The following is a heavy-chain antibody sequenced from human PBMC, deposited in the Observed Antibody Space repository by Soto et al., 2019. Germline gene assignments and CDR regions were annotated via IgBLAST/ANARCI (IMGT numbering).Heavy chain of an antibody. V-gene: IGHV3-23*01. CDR2: ISATGGGT. J-gene: IGHJ4*02. D-gene: IGHD3-16*01. CDR3: AKDRRAGGNSAFYFDF. Sequence: GGSLRLSCAASGFKFSNYAMSWVRQSPGKGLEWVSLISATGGGTYYADSVKCRFTISRDNSHNTLYLQVHSLTAEETAVYYCAKDRRAGGNSAFYFDFWGQGAQVTVSS. CDR1: GFKFSNYA.